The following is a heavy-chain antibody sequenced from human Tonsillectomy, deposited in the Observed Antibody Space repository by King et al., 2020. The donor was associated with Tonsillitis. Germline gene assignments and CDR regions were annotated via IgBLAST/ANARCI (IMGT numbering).Heavy chain of an antibody. CDR3: ARFYYDILTGYYKGIDY. Sequence: TLKESGPALVKPTQTLTLTCTFSGFSLSTSGMCVTWIRQPPGKALEWLARIDWDDDTYYSTSLKTRLTISKDTFKNQVVLTMTNLDPVDTATYYCARFYYDILTGYYKGIDYWGQGTLVTVSS. J-gene: IGHJ4*02. V-gene: IGHV2-70*11. D-gene: IGHD3-9*01. CDR1: GFSLSTSGMC. CDR2: IDWDDDT.